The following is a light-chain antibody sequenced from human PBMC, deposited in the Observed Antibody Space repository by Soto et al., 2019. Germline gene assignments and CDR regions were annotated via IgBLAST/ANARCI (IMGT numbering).Light chain of an antibody. Sequence: EIVLPQPPDTLSLSPGARATLSCRASQSISSTQLVRYQQKPGQAPTLLIFGASSRATGIPDRFRGSGSGEELTLTISGLHPEDFAVYVCQHYGTSPGTCGEGPMVEIK. CDR2: GAS. J-gene: IGKJ1*01. CDR3: QHYGTSPGT. CDR1: QSISSTQ. V-gene: IGKV3-20*01.